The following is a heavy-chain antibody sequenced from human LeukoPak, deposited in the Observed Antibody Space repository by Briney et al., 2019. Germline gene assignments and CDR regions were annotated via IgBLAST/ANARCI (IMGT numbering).Heavy chain of an antibody. Sequence: SHTLSLTCTVSGGSISSGDYYWSWIRQPPGKGLEGIAYMYYSGSTYYNPSLKSRVTMSADTSKNQLSLKLSSVTDADTAVYYCARPYYYDSRIDPWGQGILVTVSS. J-gene: IGHJ5*02. CDR2: MYYSGST. V-gene: IGHV4-30-4*01. CDR1: GGSISSGDYY. D-gene: IGHD3-22*01. CDR3: ARPYYYDSRIDP.